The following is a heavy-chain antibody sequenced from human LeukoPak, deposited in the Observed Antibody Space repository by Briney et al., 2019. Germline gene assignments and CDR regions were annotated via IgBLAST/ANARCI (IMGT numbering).Heavy chain of an antibody. CDR1: GGSISSSNW. CDR3: ARGGGWSPYYFDY. CDR2: IYHSGST. V-gene: IGHV4-4*02. J-gene: IGHJ4*02. Sequence: SETLSLTCAVSGGSISSSNWWSWVRPPPGKGLEWIGEIYHSGSTNYNPPLKSRVTISVDTSKNQFSLTLNSVTAADTAVYYCARGGGWSPYYFDYWGQGTLVTVSS. D-gene: IGHD6-19*01.